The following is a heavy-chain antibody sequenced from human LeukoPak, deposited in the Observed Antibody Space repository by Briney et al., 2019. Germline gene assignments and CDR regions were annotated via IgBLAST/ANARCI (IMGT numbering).Heavy chain of an antibody. J-gene: IGHJ6*02. D-gene: IGHD5-12*01. CDR1: GYTFTSYS. CDR2: INPSGGST. Sequence: GASVKVSCKASGYTFTSYSMHWVRQAPGQGLEWMGIINPSGGSTSYAQKFQGRVTMTRDTSTSTVYMEVSSLRSEDTAVYYCARDSGYDLRVLDYYGMDVWGQGTTVTVSS. CDR3: ARDSGYDLRVLDYYGMDV. V-gene: IGHV1-46*01.